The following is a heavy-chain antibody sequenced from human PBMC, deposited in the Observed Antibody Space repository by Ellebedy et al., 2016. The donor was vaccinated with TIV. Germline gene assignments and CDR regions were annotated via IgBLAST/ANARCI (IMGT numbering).Heavy chain of an antibody. V-gene: IGHV4-30-4*01. J-gene: IGHJ3*02. D-gene: IGHD2-15*01. CDR1: GGSISSDDYY. CDR2: IYYSGST. Sequence: MPSETLSLTCTVSGGSISSDDYYWSWIRQPPGKGLEWIGYIYYSGSTYYNPSLKSRVTISVDTSKNQFSLKLSSVTAADTAVYYCARGLGYCSGGSCYIDAFDIWGQGTMVTVSS. CDR3: ARGLGYCSGGSCYIDAFDI.